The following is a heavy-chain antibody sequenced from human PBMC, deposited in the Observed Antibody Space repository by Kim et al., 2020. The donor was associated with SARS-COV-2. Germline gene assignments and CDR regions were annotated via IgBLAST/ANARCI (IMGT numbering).Heavy chain of an antibody. CDR3: AGTYYYDSSGYYYFDY. Sequence: SETLSLTCAVYGGSFSGYYWSWIRQPPGKGLEWIGEINHSGSTNYNPSLKSRVTISVDTSKNQFSLKLSSVTAADTAVYYCAGTYYYDSSGYYYFDYWG. CDR1: GGSFSGYY. D-gene: IGHD3-22*01. J-gene: IGHJ4*01. CDR2: INHSGST. V-gene: IGHV4-34*01.